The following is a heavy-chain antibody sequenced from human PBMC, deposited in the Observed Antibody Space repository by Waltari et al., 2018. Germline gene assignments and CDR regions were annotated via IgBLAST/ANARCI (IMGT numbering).Heavy chain of an antibody. CDR2: ISWDGTNT. V-gene: IGHV3-43D*04. J-gene: IGHJ4*02. CDR1: GFTFGGPA. CDR3: VKGRYYDFWSAYPDY. Sequence: ELQLVESGGAVVRPGGSLRLSCAASGFTFGGPALHWVRQAPGKGLEWVSVISWDGTNTYYVDSVKGRFTISRDNSKSTLYLQMSSLRAEDTALYYCVKGRYYDFWSAYPDYWGQGTLVTVSS. D-gene: IGHD3-3*01.